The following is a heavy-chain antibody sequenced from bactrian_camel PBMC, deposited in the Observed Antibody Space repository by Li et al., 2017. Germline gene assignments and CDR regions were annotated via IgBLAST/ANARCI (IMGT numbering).Heavy chain of an antibody. CDR1: VDTLCM. CDR2: MRSDGDI. CDR3: AADFAPIACRVGRTPEVNDYNI. V-gene: IGHV3S53*01. J-gene: IGHJ4*01. Sequence: HVQLVESGGGSVQAGESLRLSCSVSVDTLCMGWYRQTPGNECELVSTMRSDGDIFYGDSVKGRFTVSRDSAKNTVYLQMNTLEPEDTAMYYCAADFAPIACRVGRTPEVNDYNIWGQGTQVTVS. D-gene: IGHD2*01.